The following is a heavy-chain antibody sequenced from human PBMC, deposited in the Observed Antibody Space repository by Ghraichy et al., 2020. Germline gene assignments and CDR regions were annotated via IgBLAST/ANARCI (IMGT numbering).Heavy chain of an antibody. V-gene: IGHV3-23*01. CDR3: AKDRRGPMAGTWYFDY. J-gene: IGHJ4*02. Sequence: AGSLRLSCAASGFTFSRTTMSWVRQAPGKGLEWVSSITASGTTTTSYADSVKGRFTISRDNSKNTLHLQMNSLRAEDTAVYYCAKDRRGPMAGTWYFDYWGQGTLVTVSS. D-gene: IGHD6-19*01. CDR2: ITASGTTTT. CDR1: GFTFSRTT.